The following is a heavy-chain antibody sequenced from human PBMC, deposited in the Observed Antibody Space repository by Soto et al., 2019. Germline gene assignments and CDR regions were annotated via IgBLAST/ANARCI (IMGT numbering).Heavy chain of an antibody. CDR2: ISAYNGNT. J-gene: IGHJ5*02. CDR1: GYTFTSYG. Sequence: ASVKVSCKASGYTFTSYGISWVRQAPGQGLEWMGWISAYNGNTNYAQKLQGRVTMTTDTSTSTAYMELRSLRSDDTAVYYCARDLGYSGYDLTLNWFDLWGQGTLVTVS. V-gene: IGHV1-18*01. D-gene: IGHD5-12*01. CDR3: ARDLGYSGYDLTLNWFDL.